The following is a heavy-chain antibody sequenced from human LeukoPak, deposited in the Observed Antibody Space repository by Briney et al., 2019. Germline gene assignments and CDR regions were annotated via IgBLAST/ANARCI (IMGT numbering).Heavy chain of an antibody. J-gene: IGHJ5*02. CDR3: ARVFASSWYNWFDP. V-gene: IGHV1-2*02. CDR2: INPNSGGT. Sequence: GASVKVSCKASGYTFTAYYMHWVRQAPGQGLEWMGWINPNSGGTNYAQKFQGRVTMTRDTSISTAYMELSRLRSDDTAVYYCARVFASSWYNWFDPWGQGTLVTVSS. D-gene: IGHD6-13*01. CDR1: GYTFTAYY.